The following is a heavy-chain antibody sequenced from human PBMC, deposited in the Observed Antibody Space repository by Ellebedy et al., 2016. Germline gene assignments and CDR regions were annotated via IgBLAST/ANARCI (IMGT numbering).Heavy chain of an antibody. D-gene: IGHD3-10*01. V-gene: IGHV5-51*01. CDR3: ARFGGPSLSNGYFDY. Sequence: GESLKISCKGFGYDFFGYWIGWVRQMPEKGLEWMGIIYPDNSQTRYSPSFQGQVTISADKSIDTAYLQWSSLKASDTAIYYCARFGGPSLSNGYFDYWGQGTLVTVSS. CDR1: GYDFFGYW. CDR2: IYPDNSQT. J-gene: IGHJ4*02.